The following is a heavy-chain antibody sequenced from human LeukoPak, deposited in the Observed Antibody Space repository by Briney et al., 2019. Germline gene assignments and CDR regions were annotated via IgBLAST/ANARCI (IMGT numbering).Heavy chain of an antibody. CDR3: ARRRDGYFDY. CDR1: GGSISSYY. CDR2: IYYSGST. D-gene: IGHD5-24*01. J-gene: IGHJ4*02. V-gene: IGHV4-59*08. Sequence: SETLSLTCTLSGGSISSYYWSWIPQPPGKGLEWIGYIYYSGSTNYNPSLKSRVTISVDTSKNQFSLKLSSVTAADTAVYYCARRRDGYFDYWGQGTLVTVSS.